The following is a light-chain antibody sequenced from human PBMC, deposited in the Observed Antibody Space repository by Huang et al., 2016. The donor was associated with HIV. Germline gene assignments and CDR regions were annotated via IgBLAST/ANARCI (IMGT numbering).Light chain of an antibody. J-gene: IGKJ1*01. CDR3: QQYYTIRA. CDR1: QGISNS. CDR2: AAS. Sequence: DIQMTQSPSSLSASVGDRVTITCRASQGISNSLAWYQQKPGKAPKLLLYAASRLESGVPSRFSGSGSGTDYALTISSLQPEDFATYYCQQYYTIRAFGQGTKVEI. V-gene: IGKV1-NL1*01.